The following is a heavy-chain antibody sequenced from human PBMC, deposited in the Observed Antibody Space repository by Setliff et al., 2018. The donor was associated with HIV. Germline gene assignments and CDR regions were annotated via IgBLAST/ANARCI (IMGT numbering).Heavy chain of an antibody. CDR1: GYTFSNYA. D-gene: IGHD3-3*01. J-gene: IGHJ5*02. CDR3: ARDTYNFWSAYYKAGFDP. CDR2: INADNGNT. V-gene: IGHV1-3*01. Sequence: AASVKVSCKASGYTFSNYAIHWVRQAPGQRLEWMGWINADNGNTKYSQKFQGRVTITRDTSASTAYMDLSSLRFEDTAVYYCARDTYNFWSAYYKAGFDPRGQGTLVTVSS.